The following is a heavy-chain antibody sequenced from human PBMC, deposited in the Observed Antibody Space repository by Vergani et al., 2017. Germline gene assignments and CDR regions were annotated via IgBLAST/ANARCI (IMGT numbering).Heavy chain of an antibody. CDR3: ASGGHGSENGGALQL. CDR2: IYPGDSEV. D-gene: IGHD3-10*01. J-gene: IGHJ3*01. Sequence: EVQPVESGGGLVKPGGSLRLSCTTSGFTFSSAWMSWVRQRPGRGLEWMGIIYPGDSEVKSNPTFRGQVIFSVDTSVNTAYLQWRSLQASDTATYFCASGGHGSENGGALQLWGQGTNITVSS. CDR1: GFTFSSAW. V-gene: IGHV5-51*03.